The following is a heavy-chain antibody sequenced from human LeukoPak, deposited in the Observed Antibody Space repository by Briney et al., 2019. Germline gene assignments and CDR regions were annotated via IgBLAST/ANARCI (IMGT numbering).Heavy chain of an antibody. CDR2: IYYSGST. Sequence: SETLSLTCTVSGGSISSGGYYWSWIRQHPGKGLEWIGYIYYSGSTYYNPSLKSRVTISVDTSKNQFSLKLSSVTAADTAVYYCARDGAVMVRGATYYYGMDVWGQGTTVTVSS. CDR3: ARDGAVMVRGATYYYGMDV. CDR1: GGSISSGGYY. J-gene: IGHJ6*02. V-gene: IGHV4-31*03. D-gene: IGHD3-10*01.